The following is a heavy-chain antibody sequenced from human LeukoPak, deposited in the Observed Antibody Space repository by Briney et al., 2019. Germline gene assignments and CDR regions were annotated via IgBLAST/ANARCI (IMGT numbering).Heavy chain of an antibody. J-gene: IGHJ6*02. CDR2: IIPILGIA. D-gene: IGHD1-1*01. V-gene: IGHV1-69*04. Sequence: SVKVSCKASGDTFSRYAISWVRQAPGQGVEWMGRIIPILGIANYAQKFQGRVTITADKSTSTAYMELSSLRSEDTAVYYCARDQGPGGSYGMDVWGQGTTVTVSS. CDR1: GDTFSRYA. CDR3: ARDQGPGGSYGMDV.